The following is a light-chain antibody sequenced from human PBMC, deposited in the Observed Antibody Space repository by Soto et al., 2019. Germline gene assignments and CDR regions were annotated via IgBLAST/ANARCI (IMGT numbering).Light chain of an antibody. Sequence: QSALTQPASVSGSPGQSITISCTGTSNDVGNGYDSVSWYQHHPGKAPKLIIYEVVNRPSGVSNRFSGSKSGYTASLTISGLQAEDEADYYCSSYTTDISPYVFGTGTKLTVL. CDR1: SNDVGNGYDS. J-gene: IGLJ1*01. CDR3: SSYTTDISPYV. CDR2: EVV. V-gene: IGLV2-14*01.